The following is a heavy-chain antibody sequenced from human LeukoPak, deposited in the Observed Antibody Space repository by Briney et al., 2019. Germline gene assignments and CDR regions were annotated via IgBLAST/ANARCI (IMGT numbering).Heavy chain of an antibody. Sequence: SETLSLTCAVYGGSFSGYYWSWIRQPPGKGLEWIGEINHSGSTNYNPSLKSRVTISVDTSKNQFSLKLSSVTAADTAVYYCARGRRIAARTPSFDYWGQGTLVTVSS. CDR1: GGSFSGYY. J-gene: IGHJ4*02. D-gene: IGHD6-6*01. CDR3: ARGRRIAARTPSFDY. CDR2: INHSGST. V-gene: IGHV4-34*01.